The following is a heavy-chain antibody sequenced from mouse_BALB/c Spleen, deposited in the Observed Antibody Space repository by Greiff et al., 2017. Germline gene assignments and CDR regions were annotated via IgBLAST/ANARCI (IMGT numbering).Heavy chain of an antibody. CDR1: GYTFTSYW. CDR3: ARQGYYYAMDY. Sequence: LQQPGSELVRPGASVKLSCKASGYTFTSYWMHWVKQRPGQGLEWIGNIYPGSGSTNYDEKFKSKATLTVDTSSSTAYMQLSSLTSEDSAVYYCARQGYYYAMDYWGQGTSVTVSS. V-gene: IGHV1S22*01. J-gene: IGHJ4*01. CDR2: IYPGSGST.